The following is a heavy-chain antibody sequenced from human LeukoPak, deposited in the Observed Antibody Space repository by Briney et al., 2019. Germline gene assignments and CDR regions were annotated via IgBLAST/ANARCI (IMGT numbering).Heavy chain of an antibody. CDR2: IIPIFGTA. V-gene: IGHV1-69*13. D-gene: IGHD3-3*01. Sequence: SVKVSCKASGGTFSSYAISWARQAPGQGLEWMGGIIPIFGTANYAPKFQGRVTITADESTSTAYMELSSLRSEDTAVYYCARVRFLEWPIIEYYFDYWGQGTLVTVSS. CDR3: ARVRFLEWPIIEYYFDY. J-gene: IGHJ4*02. CDR1: GGTFSSYA.